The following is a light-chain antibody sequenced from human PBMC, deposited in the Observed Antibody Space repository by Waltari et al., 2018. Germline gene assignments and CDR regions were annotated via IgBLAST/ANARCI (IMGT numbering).Light chain of an antibody. CDR1: RSNVGKNF. CDR3: GTWDSSLSAWV. CDR2: ENH. V-gene: IGLV1-51*02. Sequence: QSVLTQPPSVSAAPGQTVTISCSGSRSNVGKNFVSWYQQIPGPAPKLVIYENHKRPSGIPDRFSGSKSGTSATLAIAGLQTGDEADYYCGTWDSSLSAWVFGGGTKLTVL. J-gene: IGLJ3*02.